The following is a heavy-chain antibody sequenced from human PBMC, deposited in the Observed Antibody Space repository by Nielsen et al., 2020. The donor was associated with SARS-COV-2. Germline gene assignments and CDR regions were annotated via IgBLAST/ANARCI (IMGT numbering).Heavy chain of an antibody. CDR3: ATGRGYGSGSYRSGYYYGMDV. CDR2: IWYDGSNK. D-gene: IGHD3-10*01. V-gene: IGHV3-33*01. J-gene: IGHJ6*02. Sequence: VRQAPGKGLEWVAVIWYDGSNKYYADSVKGRFTISRDNSKNTLYLQMNSLRAEDTAVYYCATGRGYGSGSYRSGYYYGMDVWGQGTTVTVSS.